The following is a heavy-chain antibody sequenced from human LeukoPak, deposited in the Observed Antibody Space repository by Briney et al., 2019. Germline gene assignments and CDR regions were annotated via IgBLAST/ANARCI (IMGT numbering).Heavy chain of an antibody. CDR3: AKVRYGGSGSYYYFFDY. CDR2: ISGSGGST. CDR1: GFTFSSYG. J-gene: IGHJ4*02. Sequence: PGGSLRLSCAASGFTFSSYGMSWVRQAPGKGLEWISAISGSGGSTYYADSVKGRFTISRDNSKNTLYLQMNSLRAEDTAVYYCAKVRYGGSGSYYYFFDYWGQGTLVTVSS. V-gene: IGHV3-23*01. D-gene: IGHD3-10*01.